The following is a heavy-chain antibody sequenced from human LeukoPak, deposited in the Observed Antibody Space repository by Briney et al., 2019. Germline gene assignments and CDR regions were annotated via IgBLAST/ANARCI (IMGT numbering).Heavy chain of an antibody. J-gene: IGHJ4*02. V-gene: IGHV1-2*02. CDR3: ARGLYYYGSGRD. Sequence: ASVKVSCKASGYTFTAYYMHWVRQAPGQGPEWLGWINPNSGGTNYARKFQGRVTMTRDTSITTGYMELSRLTSDDTAVYYCARGLYYYGSGRDWGQGTLVTVSS. CDR1: GYTFTAYY. D-gene: IGHD3-10*01. CDR2: INPNSGGT.